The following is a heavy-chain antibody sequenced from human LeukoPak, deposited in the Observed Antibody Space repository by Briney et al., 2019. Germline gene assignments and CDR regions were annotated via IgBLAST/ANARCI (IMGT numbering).Heavy chain of an antibody. CDR1: GFTFSSYS. Sequence: PGGSLRLSCAASGFTFSSYSMNWVRQAPGKGLEWVSYISSSSSYTNYADSVKGRFTISRDNAKNSLYLQMNSLRAEDTAVYYCASIRSAGATDYFDYWGQGTLVTVSS. J-gene: IGHJ4*02. CDR2: ISSSSSYT. D-gene: IGHD4/OR15-4a*01. V-gene: IGHV3-21*04. CDR3: ASIRSAGATDYFDY.